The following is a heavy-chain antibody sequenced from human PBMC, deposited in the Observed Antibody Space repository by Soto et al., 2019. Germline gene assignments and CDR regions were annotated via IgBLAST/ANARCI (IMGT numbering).Heavy chain of an antibody. CDR1: GYTFTSYY. D-gene: IGHD1-7*01. J-gene: IGHJ4*02. CDR2: INPSGGST. CDR3: ARVSRTGTTRGFDY. V-gene: IGHV1-46*01. Sequence: ASVKVSCKASGYTFTSYYMHWVRQAPGQGLEWMGIINPSGGSTSYAQKFQGRVTMTRDTSTSTVYMELSSLRSEDTAVYYCARVSRTGTTRGFDYWGQGTLDTSPQ.